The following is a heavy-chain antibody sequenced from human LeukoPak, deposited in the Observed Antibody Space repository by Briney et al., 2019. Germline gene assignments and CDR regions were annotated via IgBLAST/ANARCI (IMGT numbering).Heavy chain of an antibody. D-gene: IGHD2-15*01. V-gene: IGHV3-11*06. J-gene: IGHJ4*02. CDR2: IGSSNVYT. CDR3: ARVYCSGGACNRYFFDF. CDR1: GFTFSDSY. Sequence: GGALRLSCTASGFTFSDSYMSWIRQAPGKGLEWISKIGSSNVYTNYADSVKGRFTISRDNADNSLFLQMDSLRAEDTAVYYCARVYCSGGACNRYFFDFWGQGTLVIVSS.